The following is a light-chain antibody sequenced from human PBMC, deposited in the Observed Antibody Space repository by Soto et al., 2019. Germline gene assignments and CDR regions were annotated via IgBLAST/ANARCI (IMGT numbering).Light chain of an antibody. Sequence: VLTQSPATLSLSPGESATLSCRASQSVGNNLAWYQQKSGQAPRLLIYAASDRATGVPARFSGRMSGTDFTLTIGSLEPEDFATYFCQQRSRWPRGTFGRGTKLE. CDR2: AAS. CDR1: QSVGNN. V-gene: IGKV3-11*01. J-gene: IGKJ2*02. CDR3: QQRSRWPRGT.